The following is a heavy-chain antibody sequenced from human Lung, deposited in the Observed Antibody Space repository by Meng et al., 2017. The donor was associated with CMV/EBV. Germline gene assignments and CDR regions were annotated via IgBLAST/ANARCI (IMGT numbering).Heavy chain of an antibody. Sequence: SGGSVNSGSDYWSWILQPPGKTLEWIGYIYYSGSTNSNSSLKGRVIISADTSKNQFSLKLSSVTAADTAVYYCARGGGTTVAPTLDYWGQGTLVTVSS. J-gene: IGHJ4*02. CDR2: IYYSGST. V-gene: IGHV4-61*01. CDR3: ARGGGTTVAPTLDY. CDR1: GGSVNSGSDY. D-gene: IGHD4-23*01.